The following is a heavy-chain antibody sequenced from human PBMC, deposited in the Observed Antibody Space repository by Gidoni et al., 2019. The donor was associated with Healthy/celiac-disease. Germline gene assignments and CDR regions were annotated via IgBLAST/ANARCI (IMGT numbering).Heavy chain of an antibody. V-gene: IGHV5-51*01. J-gene: IGHJ4*02. CDR1: GYSFTSYW. CDR3: ARPRRGYSYGYIDY. CDR2: IYPGASDT. Sequence: EVQLVQSGAEVKKTGESLKISGKGAGYSFTSYWIGWGRQMPGKGLEWMGIIYPGASDTRYSPSFQGQVTISADKSISTAYLQWSSLKASDTAMYYCARPRRGYSYGYIDYWGQGTLVTVSS. D-gene: IGHD5-18*01.